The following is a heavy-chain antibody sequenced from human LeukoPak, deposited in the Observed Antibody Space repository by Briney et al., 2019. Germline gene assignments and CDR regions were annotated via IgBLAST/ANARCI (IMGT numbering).Heavy chain of an antibody. Sequence: SETLSLTCTVSGGSISSSSYYWGWLRQPPGKGLEWIGSIYYSGSTYYNPSLKSRVTMSVDTSKNQFSLKLSSVTAADTAVYYCARVQQLVFGDAFDIWGQGTMVTVSS. V-gene: IGHV4-39*07. CDR3: ARVQQLVFGDAFDI. CDR2: IYYSGST. CDR1: GGSISSSSYY. D-gene: IGHD6-13*01. J-gene: IGHJ3*02.